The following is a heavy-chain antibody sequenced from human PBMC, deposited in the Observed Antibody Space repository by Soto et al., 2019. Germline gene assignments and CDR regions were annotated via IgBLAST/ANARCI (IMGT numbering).Heavy chain of an antibody. V-gene: IGHV1-8*01. D-gene: IGHD3-9*01. CDR2: MNPNSGNT. CDR1: GYTFTSYD. CDR3: ARDMYYDILTDSNWFDP. J-gene: IGHJ5*02. Sequence: ASVKVSCKASGYTFTSYDINWVRQATGQGLEWMGWMNPNSGNTGYAQKFQGRVTMTRNTSISTAYMELSSLRSEDTAVYYCARDMYYDILTDSNWFDPWGQGTLVTVPQ.